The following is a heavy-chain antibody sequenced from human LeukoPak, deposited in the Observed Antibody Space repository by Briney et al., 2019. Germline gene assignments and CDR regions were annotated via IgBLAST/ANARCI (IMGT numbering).Heavy chain of an antibody. CDR2: INNVGSYI. D-gene: IGHD2-2*01. V-gene: IGHV3-21*01. J-gene: IGHJ6*03. CDR3: ARDFAYCSSTSCFTDYYYYMDV. CDR1: GFTLSSSA. Sequence: GGSLRLSCAASGFTLSSSAMNWVRQAPGKGLEWVSSINNVGSYIYYADSVKGRFTISRDNAKNSLYLQMNSLRAEDTAVYYCARDFAYCSSTSCFTDYYYYMDVWGKGTTVTVSS.